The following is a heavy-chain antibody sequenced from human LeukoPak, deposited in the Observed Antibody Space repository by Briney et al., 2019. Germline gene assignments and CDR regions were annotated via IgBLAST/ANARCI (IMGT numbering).Heavy chain of an antibody. J-gene: IGHJ5*02. CDR3: ARAGRAGRWLQSNWFDP. D-gene: IGHD5-24*01. V-gene: IGHV3-33*01. CDR1: GFTFSSYG. CDR2: IWYDGSNK. Sequence: GGSLRLSCAASGFTFSSYGMHWVRQAPGKGLEWVAVIWYDGSNKYYADSVKGRFTISRDNSKNTLYLQMNSLRAEDTAVYYCARAGRAGRWLQSNWFDPWGQGTLVTVSS.